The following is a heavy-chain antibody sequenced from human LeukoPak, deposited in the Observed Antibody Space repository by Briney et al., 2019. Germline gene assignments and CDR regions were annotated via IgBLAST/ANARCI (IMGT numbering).Heavy chain of an antibody. D-gene: IGHD1-26*01. Sequence: SETQSLTCTVSGGSISSGDYYWSWIRQSPGKGLEWIGYIYYSGSTYYNPSLKSRVTISVDTSKNQFSLKLSSVTAADTAVYYCARAGGSYYGHAFDIWGQGTMVTVSS. CDR3: ARAGGSYYGHAFDI. J-gene: IGHJ3*02. CDR1: GGSISSGDYY. V-gene: IGHV4-30-4*01. CDR2: IYYSGST.